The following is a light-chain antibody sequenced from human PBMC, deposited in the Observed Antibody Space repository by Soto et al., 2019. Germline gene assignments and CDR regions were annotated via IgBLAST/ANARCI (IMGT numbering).Light chain of an antibody. CDR1: ISDVGSHNL. Sequence: ALTQPASVSGSPGQSITISCTGTISDVGSHNLVSWYQQHPDKAPKLIIYEVNERPSGVSSRFSGSKSGNTASLTVSGLQPDDEADYHCCSFAGSNPFPYVFGTGTKVTVL. V-gene: IGLV2-23*02. CDR3: CSFAGSNPFPYV. CDR2: EVN. J-gene: IGLJ1*01.